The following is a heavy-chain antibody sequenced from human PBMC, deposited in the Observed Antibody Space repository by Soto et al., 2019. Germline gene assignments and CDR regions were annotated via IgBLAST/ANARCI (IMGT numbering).Heavy chain of an antibody. CDR3: ARGVSCGGDCYRD. CDR2: MSLNSGNT. Sequence: GASVKVSCKASGYTFTSYDINWVRQATGQGLEWMGWMSLNSGNTGYAQKFQGRVTMTRNTSIGTAYMELSSLRSEDTAVYYCARGVSCGGDCYRDWGQGTPVTVSS. D-gene: IGHD2-21*02. CDR1: GYTFTSYD. V-gene: IGHV1-8*01. J-gene: IGHJ4*02.